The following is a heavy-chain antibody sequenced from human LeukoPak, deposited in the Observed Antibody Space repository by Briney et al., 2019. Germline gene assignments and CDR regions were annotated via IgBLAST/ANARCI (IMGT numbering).Heavy chain of an antibody. Sequence: SETLSLTCTVSGGSISSCYWSWIRQPPGKGLEWIGYIYYSGSTNYNPSLKSRVTISVDTSKNQFSLKLSSVTAADTAVYYCARVFTYCGGDCYAFDIWGQGTMVTVSS. CDR1: GGSISSCY. CDR2: IYYSGST. D-gene: IGHD2-21*02. V-gene: IGHV4-59*08. J-gene: IGHJ3*02. CDR3: ARVFTYCGGDCYAFDI.